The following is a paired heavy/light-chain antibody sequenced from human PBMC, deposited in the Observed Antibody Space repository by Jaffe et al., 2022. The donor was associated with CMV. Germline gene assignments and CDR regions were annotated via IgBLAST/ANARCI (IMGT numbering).Light chain of an antibody. V-gene: IGKV4-1*01. CDR3: QQYKSPPRT. Sequence: DIVMTQSPDSLAVSLGERATITCKSSQSLLYSSNNRDSLAWYQQKPGQPPKVLIYGASSRESGVPDRFSGSGSGTDFTLTISSLQPEDVAVYYCQQYKSPPRTFGQGTKV. CDR2: GAS. J-gene: IGKJ1*01. CDR1: QSLLYSSNNRDS.
Heavy chain of an antibody. J-gene: IGHJ4*02. V-gene: IGHV4-4*07. D-gene: IGHD3-10*01. CDR1: GDSINSDY. Sequence: QVQLHESGPGLVKPSETLSLTCTVSGDSINSDYWSWIRQPAGRGLEWIGRIFPSGSTLYNPSLRGRVTMSLDTSRNQFSLRLSSVTAADTAIYYCARMHYNQGSFYPDDNWGPGTLVTVSS. CDR3: ARMHYNQGSFYPDDN. CDR2: IFPSGST.